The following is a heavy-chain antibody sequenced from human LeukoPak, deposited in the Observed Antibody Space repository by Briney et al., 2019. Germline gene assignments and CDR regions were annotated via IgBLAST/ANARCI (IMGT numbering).Heavy chain of an antibody. CDR2: INHSGST. J-gene: IGHJ6*03. CDR3: ACRSGVGNYMDV. CDR1: GDSISSSNYY. D-gene: IGHD6-25*01. Sequence: PSETLSLTCTVSGDSISSSNYYWGWIRQPPGKGLEWIGEINHSGSTNYNPSLKSRVTISVDTAKIHHSLKMSSVTAADTGVYYCACRSGVGNYMDVWGKGTTVTISS. V-gene: IGHV4-39*02.